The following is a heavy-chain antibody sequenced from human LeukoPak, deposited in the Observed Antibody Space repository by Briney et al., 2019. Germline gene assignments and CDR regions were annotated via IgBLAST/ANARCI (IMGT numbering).Heavy chain of an antibody. CDR1: GGSISSYY. V-gene: IGHV4-4*07. CDR2: IYTSGST. CDR3: ARGRATYGSGDNWFDP. J-gene: IGHJ5*02. D-gene: IGHD3-10*01. Sequence: PSETLSLTCTVSGGSISSYYWSWIRQPAGKGLEWIGRIYTSGSTNYNPSLKSRVTMSVDTSKNQFSLKLSSVTAADTAVYYRARGRATYGSGDNWFDPWGQGTLVTVSS.